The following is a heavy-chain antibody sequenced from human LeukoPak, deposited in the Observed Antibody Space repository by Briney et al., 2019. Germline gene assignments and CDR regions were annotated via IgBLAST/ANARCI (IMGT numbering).Heavy chain of an antibody. Sequence: PSETLSLTCSVTGVPISHTNFYWAWIRQTPGKGLEWIGGIYFSGTTHYNPSLKSRVTISVDTSKNQFSLKLSSVTAADTAVYYCARDRNIGCSGGSCYVMDVWGQGTTVTVSS. CDR1: GVPISHTNFY. J-gene: IGHJ6*02. V-gene: IGHV4-39*07. D-gene: IGHD2-15*01. CDR3: ARDRNIGCSGGSCYVMDV. CDR2: IYFSGTT.